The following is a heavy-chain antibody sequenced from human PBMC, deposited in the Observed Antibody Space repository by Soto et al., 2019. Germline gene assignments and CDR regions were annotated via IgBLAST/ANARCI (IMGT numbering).Heavy chain of an antibody. D-gene: IGHD4-17*01. V-gene: IGHV4-39*01. CDR3: VSQRTTVPTQAYFDY. CDR1: GGSVTNSSYY. Sequence: LSLTCTVSGGSVTNSSYYWGWIRQSPGKGLEWIGSVYYRGRSYSKSSVKSRVTISVDTSKNRFSLSLNSVTASDTAVYFCVSQRTTVPTQAYFDYWGPGALVTVSS. CDR2: VYYRGRS. J-gene: IGHJ4*02.